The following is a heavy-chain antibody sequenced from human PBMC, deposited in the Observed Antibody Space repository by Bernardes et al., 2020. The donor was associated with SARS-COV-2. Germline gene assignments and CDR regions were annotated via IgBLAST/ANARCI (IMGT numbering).Heavy chain of an antibody. CDR2: ISGSSTYI. V-gene: IGHV3-21*01. Sequence: GGSLRLSCAGSGFAFSSLHFNWVRQAPGKGLEWVSFISGSSTYIFYADSVKGRFTVSRDNAKSSLSLQMNNLRVEDTAIYYCATVPGAKDAFDIWGQGAMVTVSS. D-gene: IGHD3-10*01. CDR3: ATVPGAKDAFDI. CDR1: GFAFSSLH. J-gene: IGHJ3*02.